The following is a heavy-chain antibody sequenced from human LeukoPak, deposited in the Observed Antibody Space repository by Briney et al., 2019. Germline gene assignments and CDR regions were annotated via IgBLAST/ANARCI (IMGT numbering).Heavy chain of an antibody. CDR2: ISADNPNT. CDR3: ARDGPYSSGWYYFDY. D-gene: IGHD6-19*01. J-gene: IGHJ4*02. CDR1: GYTFTSYG. Sequence: ASVKVSCKASGYTFTSYGISWVRQAPGQGLECMGWISADNPNTKYAQKFQGRVSMTIDTSTSTAYMDLKSLRSDDTAVCYCARDGPYSSGWYYFDYWGQGTLVTVSS. V-gene: IGHV1-18*01.